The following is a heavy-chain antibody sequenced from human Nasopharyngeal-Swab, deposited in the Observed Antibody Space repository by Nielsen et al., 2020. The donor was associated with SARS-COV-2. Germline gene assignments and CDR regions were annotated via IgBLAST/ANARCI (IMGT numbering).Heavy chain of an antibody. Sequence: GESLKISCSASGFTFSSFGMHWVRQAPGKGLEWVAVISYDGSNKFHADSVKGRFTISRDNSKNTLYLQMNSLRAEDTAAYYCTKDAIYYYSYMDVWGKGTTVTVSS. CDR1: GFTFSSFG. V-gene: IGHV3-30*18. D-gene: IGHD3-3*01. CDR2: ISYDGSNK. J-gene: IGHJ6*03. CDR3: TKDAIYYYSYMDV.